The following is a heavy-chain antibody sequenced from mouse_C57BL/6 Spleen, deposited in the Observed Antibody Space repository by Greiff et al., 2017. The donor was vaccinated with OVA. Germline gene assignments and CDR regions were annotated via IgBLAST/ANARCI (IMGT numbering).Heavy chain of an antibody. CDR3: TTYYYGSSYKAMDY. V-gene: IGHV14-1*01. CDR1: GFNIKDYY. Sequence: EVMLVESGAELVRPGASVKLSCTASGFNIKDYYMHWVKQRPEQGLEWIGRIDPEDGDTEYAPKFQGKATMTADTSSNTAYLQLSSLTSEDTAVYYCTTYYYGSSYKAMDYWGQGTSVTVSS. CDR2: IDPEDGDT. D-gene: IGHD1-1*01. J-gene: IGHJ4*01.